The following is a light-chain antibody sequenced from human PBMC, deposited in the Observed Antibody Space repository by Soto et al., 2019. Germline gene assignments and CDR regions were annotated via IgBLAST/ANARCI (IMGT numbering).Light chain of an antibody. J-gene: IGKJ3*01. CDR1: QSVLYSSNNKNS. CDR3: QQRSNWPPFT. V-gene: IGKV4-1*01. Sequence: DIVMTQSPDSLAVSLGERATINCKSSQSVLYSSNNKNSLAWYQQKPGQPPKLLIYDASNRATGIPARFSGSGSGTDFTLTISSLEPEDFAVYYCQQRSNWPPFTFGPGTKVDIK. CDR2: DAS.